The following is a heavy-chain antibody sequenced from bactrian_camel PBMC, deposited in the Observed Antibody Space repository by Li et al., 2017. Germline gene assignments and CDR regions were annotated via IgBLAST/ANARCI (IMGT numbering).Heavy chain of an antibody. D-gene: IGHD5*01. CDR1: GYTYSLQC. Sequence: QVQLVESGGGLVQPGGSLRLSCATNGYTYSLQCMGWFRQAPGKERELVSQFAHDGTTYYAESVRGRFTVSKDNARNTLYLQMNSLKPEDTAVYYCAALPPTGWGPSSNYWGQGTQVTVS. CDR2: FAHDGTT. CDR3: AALPPTGWGPSSNY. V-gene: IGHV3S53*01. J-gene: IGHJ4*01.